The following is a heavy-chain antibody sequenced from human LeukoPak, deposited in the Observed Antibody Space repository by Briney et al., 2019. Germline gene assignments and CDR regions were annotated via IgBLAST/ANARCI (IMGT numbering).Heavy chain of an antibody. V-gene: IGHV4-59*01. CDR3: ARAGSYCMDV. D-gene: IGHD1-26*01. CDR1: GGSISSYY. Sequence: SETLSLTCSVSGGSISSYYWSWIRQPPGKGLEYIGHVHDSGSTNYNPSLKSRVTISIDTSKNQFSLKLSSVAAADTAVYYCARAGSYCMDVWGKGSTVTVSS. J-gene: IGHJ6*03. CDR2: VHDSGST.